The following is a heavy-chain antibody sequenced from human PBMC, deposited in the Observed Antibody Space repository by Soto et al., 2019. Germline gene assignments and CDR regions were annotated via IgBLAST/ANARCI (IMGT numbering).Heavy chain of an antibody. CDR2: ISGSGGST. V-gene: IGHV3-23*04. D-gene: IGHD3-9*01. J-gene: IGHJ4*02. CDR3: AKVDYDIWTGSRPPNFDY. Sequence: EVQLVESGGGLVQPGGSLRLSCAASGFTFSSYAMSWVRQAPGKGLEWVSAISGSGGSTYYADSVKGRFTISRDNSKNTLYLQMNSLRAEDTAVYYCAKVDYDIWTGSRPPNFDYGGQGTLVTVSS. CDR1: GFTFSSYA.